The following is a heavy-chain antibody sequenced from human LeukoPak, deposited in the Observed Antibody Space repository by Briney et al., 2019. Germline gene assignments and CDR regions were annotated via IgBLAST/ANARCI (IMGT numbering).Heavy chain of an antibody. CDR1: GGTFSSYA. V-gene: IGHV1-69*13. Sequence: GASVKVSCKASGGTFSSYAVSWVRQAPGQGLEWMGGIIPIFGTANYAQKFQGRVTITADESTSTAYMELSSLRSEDTAVYYCARVLWLQYWYFDLWGRGTLVTVSS. CDR3: ARVLWLQYWYFDL. J-gene: IGHJ2*01. D-gene: IGHD5-18*01. CDR2: IIPIFGTA.